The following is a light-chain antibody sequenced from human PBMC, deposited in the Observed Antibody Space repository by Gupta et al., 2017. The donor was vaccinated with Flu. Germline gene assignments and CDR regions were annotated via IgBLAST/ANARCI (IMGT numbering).Light chain of an antibody. CDR1: QSVTTS. J-gene: IGKJ1*01. Sequence: GDRVTITCRASQSVTTSLAWYQQKPGRAPQVLIFRASTLHCGVPSTFSGSGSETDFTLTITSLQPDDFATYYCQQYASYPWTFGQGTKVEF. V-gene: IGKV1-5*03. CDR2: RAS. CDR3: QQYASYPWT.